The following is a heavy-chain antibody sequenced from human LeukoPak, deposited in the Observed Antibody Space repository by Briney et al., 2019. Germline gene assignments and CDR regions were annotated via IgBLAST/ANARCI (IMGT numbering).Heavy chain of an antibody. V-gene: IGHV5-51*01. CDR2: IYPGDSDT. CDR3: ARRGESISWYTDS. J-gene: IGHJ5*01. Sequence: ESLKISCKGSGYSFTNYWIGWVRQMPGKGLEWMGIIYPGDSDTRYSPSFQGQVTISADKSISTAYLQWSSLRASDTAMYYCARRGESISWYTDSWGQGTLVTVSS. CDR1: GYSFTNYW. D-gene: IGHD6-13*01.